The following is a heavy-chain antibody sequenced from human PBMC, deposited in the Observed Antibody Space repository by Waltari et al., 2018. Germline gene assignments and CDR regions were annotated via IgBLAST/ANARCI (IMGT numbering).Heavy chain of an antibody. J-gene: IGHJ5*02. D-gene: IGHD5-18*01. CDR1: GGSFSGYY. CDR3: ARGGRIQLWFHPSGVWFDP. Sequence: QVQLQQWGAGLLKPSETLSLTCAVYGGSFSGYYWSWIRQPPGKGLEWIGEIKHSGSTNHNPSLTSRVTISVDTSKNQFSLKLSSVTAADTAVYYCARGGRIQLWFHPSGVWFDPWGQGTLVTVSS. V-gene: IGHV4-34*01. CDR2: IKHSGST.